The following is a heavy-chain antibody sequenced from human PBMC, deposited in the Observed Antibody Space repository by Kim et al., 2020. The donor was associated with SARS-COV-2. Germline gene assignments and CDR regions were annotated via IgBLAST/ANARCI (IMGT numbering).Heavy chain of an antibody. J-gene: IGHJ4*02. Sequence: SETLSLTCTVSGGSISSYYWSWIRQPPGKGLEWIGYIYYSGSTNYNPSLKSRVTISVDTSKNQFSLKLSSVTAADTAVYYCARGNLRGGDSDYWGQGTLVTVSS. V-gene: IGHV4-59*01. CDR2: IYYSGST. CDR3: ARGNLRGGDSDY. CDR1: GGSISSYY. D-gene: IGHD2-21*02.